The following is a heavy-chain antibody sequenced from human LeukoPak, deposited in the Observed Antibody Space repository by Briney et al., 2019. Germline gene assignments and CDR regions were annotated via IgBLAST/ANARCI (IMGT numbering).Heavy chain of an antibody. V-gene: IGHV4-34*01. D-gene: IGHD6-13*01. CDR3: ARGFSSSWYNWLDP. CDR1: GGSFSGYY. J-gene: IGHJ5*02. Sequence: PSETLSLTCAVYGGSFSGYYWSWIRQPPGKGLEWIGEINHSGSTNYNPSLKGRVTISVDTSKNQFSLKLSSVTAADTAVYYCARGFSSSWYNWLDPWGQGTLVTVSS. CDR2: INHSGST.